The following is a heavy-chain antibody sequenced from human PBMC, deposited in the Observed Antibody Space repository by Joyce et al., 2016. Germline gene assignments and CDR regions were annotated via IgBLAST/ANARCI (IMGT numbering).Heavy chain of an antibody. D-gene: IGHD3/OR15-3a*01. CDR1: GGSFSSFF. J-gene: IGHJ2*01. CDR2: SYYSGIT. V-gene: IGHV4-59*01. CDR3: ARGTFRDLNFWHFDL. Sequence: QVQLQESGPGLVKPSETLSLSCSVSGGSFSSFFWSWIRQPPGKGLEWIGYSYYSGITKYKPSPKSRLTMSIDPSANQFSLNLTAMTAADTAVYYCARGTFRDLNFWHFDLWGRGTLVTVSS.